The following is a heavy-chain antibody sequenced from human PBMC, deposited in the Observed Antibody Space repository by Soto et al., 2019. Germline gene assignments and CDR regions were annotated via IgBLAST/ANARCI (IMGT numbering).Heavy chain of an antibody. J-gene: IGHJ6*03. Sequence: QVQLQESGPGLVKPSETLSLTCTVSGGSITGYSWSWIRQPPGKGLEWLGYVYDSGLTNYNPSLKSRLSMALNMSKNQFSLQLSSLTAADTAVYYCAAAGSLYFYYYMDVWGKGTTVTVSS. V-gene: IGHV4-59*08. D-gene: IGHD6-13*01. CDR1: GGSITGYS. CDR3: AAAGSLYFYYYMDV. CDR2: VYDSGLT.